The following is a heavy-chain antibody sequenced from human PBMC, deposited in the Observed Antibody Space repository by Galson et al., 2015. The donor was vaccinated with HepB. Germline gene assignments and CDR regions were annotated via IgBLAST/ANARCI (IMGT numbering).Heavy chain of an antibody. CDR1: GYTFTSYA. CDR2: INTNTGNP. V-gene: IGHV7-4-1*02. Sequence: SVKVSCKASGYTFTSYAMNWVRQAPGQGLEWMGWINTNTGNPTYAQGFTGRFVFSLDTSVSTAYLQISSLKAEDTAVYYCARGAIVVVPAATRWYWFDPWGQGTLVTVSS. D-gene: IGHD2-2*01. J-gene: IGHJ5*02. CDR3: ARGAIVVVPAATRWYWFDP.